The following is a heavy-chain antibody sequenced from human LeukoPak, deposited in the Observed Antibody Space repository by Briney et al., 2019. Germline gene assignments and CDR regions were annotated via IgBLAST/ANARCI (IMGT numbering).Heavy chain of an antibody. D-gene: IGHD6-19*01. CDR3: AGSYSSGWTGYFDY. CDR1: GYTLTELS. CDR2: FDPEDGET. V-gene: IGHV1-24*01. Sequence: ASVKVSRKVSGYTLTELSMHWVRQAPGKRLEWMGGFDPEDGETIYAQKFQGRVTMTEDTSTDTAYMELSSLRSEDTAVYYCAGSYSSGWTGYFDYWGQGTPVTVSS. J-gene: IGHJ4*02.